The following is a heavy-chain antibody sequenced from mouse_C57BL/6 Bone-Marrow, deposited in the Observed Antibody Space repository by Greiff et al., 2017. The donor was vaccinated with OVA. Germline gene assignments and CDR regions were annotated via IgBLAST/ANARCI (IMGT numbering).Heavy chain of an antibody. V-gene: IGHV1-54*01. Sequence: QVQLQQSGAELVRPGTSVKVSCKASGYAFTNYLIEWVKQRPGQGLEWIGVINPGSGGTNYNEKFKGKATLAADKSSSTAYMQLSSLTSEDSAVYFCARWISGTRNYFDYWGQGTTLTVSS. CDR2: INPGSGGT. D-gene: IGHD4-1*01. CDR1: GYAFTNYL. J-gene: IGHJ2*01. CDR3: ARWISGTRNYFDY.